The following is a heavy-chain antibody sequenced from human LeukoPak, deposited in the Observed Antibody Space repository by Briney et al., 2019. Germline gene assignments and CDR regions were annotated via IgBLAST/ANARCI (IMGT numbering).Heavy chain of an antibody. CDR3: ARQEIGLRSFDP. CDR1: GGSISSYY. D-gene: IGHD3/OR15-3a*01. J-gene: IGHJ5*02. CDR2: IYTSGST. Sequence: SETLSLTCTVSGGSISSYYWSWIRQPAGKGLEWIGRIYTSGSTNYNPSLKSRVTISVDTSKDQFSLKLSSVTAADTAVYYCARQEIGLRSFDPWGQGTLVTVFS. V-gene: IGHV4-4*07.